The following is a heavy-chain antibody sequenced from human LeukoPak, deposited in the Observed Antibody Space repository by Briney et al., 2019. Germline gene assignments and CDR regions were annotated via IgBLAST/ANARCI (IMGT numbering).Heavy chain of an antibody. CDR3: ARVLSYQLPKRRNWYFDL. CDR1: GGSFSGYY. V-gene: IGHV4-34*01. D-gene: IGHD2-2*01. Sequence: SETLSLTCAVYGGSFSGYYWSWTRQPPGKGLEWIGEINHSGSTNYNPSLKSRVTISVDTSKNQFSLELSSVTAADTAVYYCARVLSYQLPKRRNWYFDLWGRGTLVTVSS. J-gene: IGHJ2*01. CDR2: INHSGST.